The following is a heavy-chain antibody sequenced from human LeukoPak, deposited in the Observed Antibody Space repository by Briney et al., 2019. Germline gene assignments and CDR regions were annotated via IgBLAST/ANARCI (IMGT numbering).Heavy chain of an antibody. CDR2: INHSGST. D-gene: IGHD6-13*01. V-gene: IGHV4-34*01. Sequence: PGGSLRLSCEGSGCIFSAYWMTWVRQPPGKGLEWIGEINHSGSTNYNPSLKSRVTISVDTSKNQFSLKLSSVTAADTAAYNCARMKQQLVGYFYFFYKDGLGKGTTVTVSS. CDR3: ARMKQQLVGYFYFFYKDG. J-gene: IGHJ6*03. CDR1: GCIFSAYW.